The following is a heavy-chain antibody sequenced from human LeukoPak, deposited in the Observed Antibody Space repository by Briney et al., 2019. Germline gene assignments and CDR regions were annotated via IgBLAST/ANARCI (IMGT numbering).Heavy chain of an antibody. V-gene: IGHV3-43D*03. J-gene: IGHJ4*02. Sequence: GGSLRLSCAASGFTFDDYAMHWVRQAPGKGLEWVSLISWDGGSSYYADSVKGRFTISRDNSKNSLYLQMNSLRAQDTALYYCARAFSSFWPIDYWGQGTLVTVSS. CDR1: GFTFDDYA. D-gene: IGHD6-6*01. CDR3: ARAFSSFWPIDY. CDR2: ISWDGGSS.